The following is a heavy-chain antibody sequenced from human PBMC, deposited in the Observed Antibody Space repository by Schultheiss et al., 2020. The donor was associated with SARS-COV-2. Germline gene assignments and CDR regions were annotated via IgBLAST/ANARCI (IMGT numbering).Heavy chain of an antibody. J-gene: IGHJ6*02. D-gene: IGHD3-3*01. Sequence: GGSLRLSCAASGFTFSSYSMNWVRQAPGKGLEWVSSISSSSSYIYYADSVKGRFTISRDNAKNSLYLQMNSLRAEDTAVYYCARSNNYYDFWSGYDPYYYYYYGMDVWGQGTTVTVSS. CDR1: GFTFSSYS. CDR3: ARSNNYYDFWSGYDPYYYYYYGMDV. V-gene: IGHV3-21*01. CDR2: ISSSSSYI.